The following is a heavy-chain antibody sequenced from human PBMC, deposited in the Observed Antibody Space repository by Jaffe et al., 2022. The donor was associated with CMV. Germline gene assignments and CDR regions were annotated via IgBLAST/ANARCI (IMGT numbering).Heavy chain of an antibody. CDR1: GFTFSSYW. J-gene: IGHJ3*02. CDR3: ARAGPVATIPCDAFDI. CDR2: IKQDGSEK. D-gene: IGHD5-12*01. Sequence: EVQLVESGGGLVQPGGSLRLSCAASGFTFSSYWMSWVRQAPGKGLEWVANIKQDGSEKYYVDSVKGRFTISRDNAKNSLYLQMNSLRAEDTAVYYCARAGPVATIPCDAFDIWGQGTMVTVSS. V-gene: IGHV3-7*03.